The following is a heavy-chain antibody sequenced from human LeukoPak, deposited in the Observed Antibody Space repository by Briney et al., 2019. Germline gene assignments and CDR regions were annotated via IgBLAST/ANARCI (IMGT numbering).Heavy chain of an antibody. Sequence: ASVKVSCKASGGTFSSYAISWVRQAPGQGLEWMGGIIPIFGIANYAQKFQGRVTITTDESTSTAYMELSSLRSEDTAVYYCATLIQSSSSNYYYYYMDVWGKGTTVTVSS. CDR2: IIPIFGIA. V-gene: IGHV1-69*05. CDR1: GGTFSSYA. D-gene: IGHD6-6*01. J-gene: IGHJ6*03. CDR3: ATLIQSSSSNYYYYYMDV.